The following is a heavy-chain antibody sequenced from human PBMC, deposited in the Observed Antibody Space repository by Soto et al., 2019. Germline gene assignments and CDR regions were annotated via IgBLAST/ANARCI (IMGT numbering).Heavy chain of an antibody. CDR1: GYTFTGYY. J-gene: IGHJ4*02. Sequence: ASVKVSCKASGYTFTGYYMHWVRQAPGQGLEWMGWINPNSGGTNYAQKFQGWVTMTRDTSISTAYMELSRLRSDDTAVYYCARTLSLGELSFLYWGQGNLVTVSS. CDR2: INPNSGGT. D-gene: IGHD3-16*02. V-gene: IGHV1-2*04. CDR3: ARTLSLGELSFLY.